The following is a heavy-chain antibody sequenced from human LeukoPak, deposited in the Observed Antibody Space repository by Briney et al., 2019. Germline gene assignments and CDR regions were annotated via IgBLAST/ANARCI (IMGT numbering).Heavy chain of an antibody. CDR3: ATRGSDFWSGFDY. CDR2: FDPENAEI. Sequence: ASVKVSCKLSGDTLRELPIQWVRQAGGKGLEWMAGFDPENAEIVYAQKFQGRVTMTEDSSTNTAYLELTSLTSDDTALYYCATRGSDFWSGFDYWGQGTQVTVSP. V-gene: IGHV1-24*01. CDR1: GDTLRELP. D-gene: IGHD3-3*01. J-gene: IGHJ4*02.